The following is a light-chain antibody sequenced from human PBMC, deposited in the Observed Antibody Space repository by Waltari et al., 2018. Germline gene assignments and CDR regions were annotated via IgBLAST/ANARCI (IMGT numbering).Light chain of an antibody. V-gene: IGLV1-40*01. CDR1: TSNIGNYN. Sequence: QSVLTQPPSVSGAPGQRVAFSCTGSTSNIGNYNVYWYQQFPGMAPKLLIYDNNKRPSGVSDRFSGSKSGTSASLTITGLQTEDEADYYCQSYDSSLSARVFGGGTRLTVL. CDR2: DNN. J-gene: IGLJ2*01. CDR3: QSYDSSLSARV.